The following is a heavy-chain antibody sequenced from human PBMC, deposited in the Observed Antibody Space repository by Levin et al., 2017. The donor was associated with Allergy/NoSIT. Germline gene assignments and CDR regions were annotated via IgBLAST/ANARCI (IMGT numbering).Heavy chain of an antibody. Sequence: SLKISCAASGFTFEDYAMHWVRQAPGKGLEWISGIIWNSETMGYADSVKGRFTISRDNAEKSLYLQMNSLRPEDTAVYYCAKDIYLGQWAAQYVMDVWGQGTAVTVSS. CDR2: IIWNSETM. D-gene: IGHD1-26*01. CDR3: AKDIYLGQWAAQYVMDV. CDR1: GFTFEDYA. J-gene: IGHJ6*02. V-gene: IGHV3-9*01.